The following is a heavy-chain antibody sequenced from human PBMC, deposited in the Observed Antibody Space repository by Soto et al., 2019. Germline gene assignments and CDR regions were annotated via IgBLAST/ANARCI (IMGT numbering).Heavy chain of an antibody. CDR3: ARGMLYDYSNCPLYYYYYGMDV. CDR2: ISYDGSNK. D-gene: IGHD4-4*01. CDR1: GFTFSSYA. Sequence: PGGTLRLSCAASGFTFSSYAMHWVRQAPGKGLEWVAVISYDGSNKYYADSVKGRFTISRDNSKNTLYLQMNSLRAEDTAVYYCARGMLYDYSNCPLYYYYYGMDVWGQGTTVTVSS. V-gene: IGHV3-30-3*01. J-gene: IGHJ6*02.